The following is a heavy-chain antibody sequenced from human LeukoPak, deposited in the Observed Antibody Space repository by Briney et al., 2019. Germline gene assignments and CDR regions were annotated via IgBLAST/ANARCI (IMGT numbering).Heavy chain of an antibody. V-gene: IGHV3-23*01. CDR2: INGSGDAT. CDR3: AKGNCSSTSCPLRFDY. CDR1: GFLFSHYT. J-gene: IGHJ4*02. D-gene: IGHD2-2*01. Sequence: GGSLRLSCAVSGFLFSHYTMTWVRQGPGKGLEWVSSINGSGDATLYADSVMGRFTISRDNAKNTVSLQMNNLRAEDTAVYYCAKGNCSSTSCPLRFDYWGQGTLVTVSS.